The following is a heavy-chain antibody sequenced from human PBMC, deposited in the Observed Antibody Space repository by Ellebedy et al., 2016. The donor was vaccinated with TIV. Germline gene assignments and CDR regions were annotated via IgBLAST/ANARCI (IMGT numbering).Heavy chain of an antibody. Sequence: AASVKVSCKASGGTFSSYTISWVRQAPGQGLEWMGGIIPVFGTGNYAQKFQGRVTITADESTSTVYMELGRLRSEDSAVYYCVRDASSSAWYSGTDVWGQGTTVTVSS. V-gene: IGHV1-69*13. CDR2: IIPVFGTG. CDR1: GGTFSSYT. CDR3: VRDASSSAWYSGTDV. J-gene: IGHJ6*02.